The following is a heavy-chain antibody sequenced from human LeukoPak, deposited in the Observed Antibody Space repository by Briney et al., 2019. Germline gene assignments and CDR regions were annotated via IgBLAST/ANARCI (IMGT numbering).Heavy chain of an antibody. CDR3: ARGDYPIYYFDY. Sequence: SVKVSCKASGGTFSSYAISWVRQAPGQGLEWMGGIIPIFGTANYAQKFQGRVTITRDTSASTAYMELSSLRSEDTAVYYCARGDYPIYYFDYWGQGTLVTVSS. D-gene: IGHD3-16*01. J-gene: IGHJ4*02. CDR1: GGTFSSYA. V-gene: IGHV1-69*05. CDR2: IIPIFGTA.